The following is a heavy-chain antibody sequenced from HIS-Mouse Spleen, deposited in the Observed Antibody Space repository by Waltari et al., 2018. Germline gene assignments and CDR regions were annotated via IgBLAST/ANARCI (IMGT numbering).Heavy chain of an antibody. J-gene: IGHJ4*02. V-gene: IGHV4-34*01. CDR1: GGSFSGYY. CDR3: YSSSSFDY. Sequence: QVQLQQWGAGLLKPSETLSLTCAVYGGSFSGYYWSWIRQPPGKGQEWIGEIKHSRSPHSNPSLKSRVTISVHTSKNQFSLKLSSVTAADTCARAGYSSSSFDYWGQGTLVTVSS. CDR2: IKHSRSP. D-gene: IGHD6-6*01.